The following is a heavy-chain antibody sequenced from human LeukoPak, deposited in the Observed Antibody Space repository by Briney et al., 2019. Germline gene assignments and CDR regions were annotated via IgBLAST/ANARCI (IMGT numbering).Heavy chain of an antibody. D-gene: IGHD3-10*01. V-gene: IGHV3-73*01. CDR1: GFTFSSYS. CDR3: IHYGSGSYSTDY. CDR2: IRTKGNRYAT. J-gene: IGHJ4*02. Sequence: GGSLRLSCAASGFTFSSYSMNWVRQAPGKGLEWVGRIRTKGNRYATAYAASVKGRFTISRDDSKNTAYLQMNSLKTEDTAVYYCIHYGSGSYSTDYWGQGTLVTVSS.